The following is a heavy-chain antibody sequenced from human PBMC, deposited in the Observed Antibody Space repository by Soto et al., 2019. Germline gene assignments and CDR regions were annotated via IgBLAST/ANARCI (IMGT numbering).Heavy chain of an antibody. V-gene: IGHV3-23*01. Sequence: GGSLRLSCAASGFTFSSYAMSWVRQAPGKGLEWVSAISGSGGSTYYADSVKGRFTISRDNSKNTLYLQMNSLRAEDTAVYYCAKRVVDTAMVFNYYYYGMDVWGQGTTVTVSS. J-gene: IGHJ6*02. CDR2: ISGSGGST. D-gene: IGHD5-18*01. CDR3: AKRVVDTAMVFNYYYYGMDV. CDR1: GFTFSSYA.